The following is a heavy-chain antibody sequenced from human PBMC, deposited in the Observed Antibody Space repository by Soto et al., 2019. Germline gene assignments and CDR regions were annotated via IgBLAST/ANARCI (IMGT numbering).Heavy chain of an antibody. J-gene: IGHJ6*02. V-gene: IGHV1-18*01. CDR2: ISAYNGNT. CDR3: AMGIAARPSVSVGDYYYYYGMDV. CDR1: GYTFTSYG. D-gene: IGHD6-6*01. Sequence: QVQLVQSGAEVKKPGASVKVSCKASGYTFTSYGISWVRQAPGQGLEWMGWISAYNGNTNYAQKLQGRVTMTTDTSTSTXXRXLXXLRATDTAVYYCAMGIAARPSVSVGDYYYYYGMDVWGQGTTVTVSS.